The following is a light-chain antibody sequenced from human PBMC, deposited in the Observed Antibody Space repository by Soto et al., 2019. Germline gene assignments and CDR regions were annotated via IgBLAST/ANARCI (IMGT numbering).Light chain of an antibody. Sequence: DIHMTQSPSSLSASVGDRVTLTCRASQTISTFLNWYQHKSGKAPKLLIYDATNLHSGVPSRFSGSGSGTDFTLTISSLQPEDFATYSCQQSVSTPWTFGQGTKVEIK. CDR2: DAT. CDR1: QTISTF. CDR3: QQSVSTPWT. V-gene: IGKV1-39*01. J-gene: IGKJ1*01.